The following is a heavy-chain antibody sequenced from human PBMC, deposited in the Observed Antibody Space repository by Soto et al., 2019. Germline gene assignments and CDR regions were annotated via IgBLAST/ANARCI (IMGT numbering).Heavy chain of an antibody. CDR3: ASHPGDSSGYWYYGDY. V-gene: IGHV3-21*01. Sequence: EVQLVESGGGLVKPGGSLRLSCAASGFTFSSYSMNWVRQAPGKGLEWVSSISSSSSYIYYADSVKGRFTISRDNAKNSLYRQMNSLRAEDTAVYYCASHPGDSSGYWYYGDYWGQGTLVTVSS. J-gene: IGHJ4*02. CDR2: ISSSSSYI. CDR1: GFTFSSYS. D-gene: IGHD3-22*01.